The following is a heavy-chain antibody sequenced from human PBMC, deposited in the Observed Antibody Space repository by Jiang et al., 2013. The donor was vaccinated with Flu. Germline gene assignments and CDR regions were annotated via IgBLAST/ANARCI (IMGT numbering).Heavy chain of an antibody. CDR1: GGSISSGDYY. J-gene: IGHJ6*02. CDR3: VRDHLWFGESTSNYYGMDV. Sequence: GSGLVKPSQTLSLTCTVSGGSISSGDYYWSWIRQPPGKGLEWIGYIYYSGSTSYNPSLKSRLTISIDMSKNQFSLKLSSVTAADTAVYYCVRDHLWFGESTSNYYGMDVWGQGTTVTVSS. V-gene: IGHV4-30-4*01. D-gene: IGHD3-10*01. CDR2: IYYSGST.